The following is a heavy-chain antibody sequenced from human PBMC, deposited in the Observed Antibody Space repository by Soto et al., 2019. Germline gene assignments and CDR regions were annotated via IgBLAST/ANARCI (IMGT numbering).Heavy chain of an antibody. V-gene: IGHV3-73*01. J-gene: IGHJ4*02. CDR3: AKVPDKTGYYFDY. CDR2: IRSKDNNYAT. Sequence: GGSLRLSCAASGFTFSGSAMHWVRQASGKGLEWVGRIRSKDNNYATAYGASLKGRITISRDDSKNTAYLQMNSLNTEDTAVYYCAKVPDKTGYYFDYWGQGTLVTVSS. CDR1: GFTFSGSA.